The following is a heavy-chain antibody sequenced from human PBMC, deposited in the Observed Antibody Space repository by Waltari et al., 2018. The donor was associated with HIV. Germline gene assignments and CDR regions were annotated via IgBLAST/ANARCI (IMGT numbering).Heavy chain of an antibody. CDR1: GFNSRHYA. CDR2: ISSDGQTQ. Sequence: VESGGGVVQPGGSLRLCCLACGFNSRHYAFLFVCQALGQGLEWGALISSDGQTQYYTASVQGRFIVSRDTSGNTVYLQMNGLDPEDAAIYFCARAARQSLIQFWGQGALVVVSS. V-gene: IGHV3-30*04. J-gene: IGHJ4*02. CDR3: ARAARQSLIQF. D-gene: IGHD2-21*01.